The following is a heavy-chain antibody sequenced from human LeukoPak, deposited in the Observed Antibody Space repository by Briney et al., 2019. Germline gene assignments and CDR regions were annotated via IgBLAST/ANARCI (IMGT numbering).Heavy chain of an antibody. D-gene: IGHD3-9*01. Sequence: PGGSLRLSCAASGFTFSDYYMSWSRQAPGKGLEWVSYISSSGSTIYYADSVKGRFTISRDNAKNSLYLQMNSLRAEDTAVYYCARDAYDILTGGAFDIWGQGTMVTVSS. V-gene: IGHV3-11*01. CDR1: GFTFSDYY. CDR3: ARDAYDILTGGAFDI. J-gene: IGHJ3*02. CDR2: ISSSGSTI.